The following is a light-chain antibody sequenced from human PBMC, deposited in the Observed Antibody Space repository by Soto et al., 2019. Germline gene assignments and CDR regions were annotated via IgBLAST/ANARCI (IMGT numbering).Light chain of an antibody. J-gene: IGKJ3*01. CDR2: DAS. V-gene: IGKV3-11*01. Sequence: EIVLTQSPATLSLSPGERATLSCRASQSISSYLAWYQQKPGQAPRLLIYDASNRATGIPARFSGSGSGTDFTLTISSLEPEDFAVYYCQQRSHWPPALFTFGPGTKVDIK. CDR3: QQRSHWPPALFT. CDR1: QSISSY.